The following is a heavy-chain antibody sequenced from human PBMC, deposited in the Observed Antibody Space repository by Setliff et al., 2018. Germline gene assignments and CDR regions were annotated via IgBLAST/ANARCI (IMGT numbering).Heavy chain of an antibody. CDR2: INPDATTT. D-gene: IGHD1-7*01. CDR1: GFTFSSHW. Sequence: GGSLRLSCAASGFTFSSHWMHWVRQVPGKGLAWVSQINPDATTTYYADSVKGRFTISRDNAKTTLYLQMNSLGAEDTALYYCARGGGKLPFFDYWGQGTLVTVSS. CDR3: ARGGGKLPFFDY. J-gene: IGHJ4*02. V-gene: IGHV3-74*01.